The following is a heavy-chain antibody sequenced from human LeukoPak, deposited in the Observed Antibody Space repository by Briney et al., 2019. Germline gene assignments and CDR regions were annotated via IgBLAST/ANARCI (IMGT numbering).Heavy chain of an antibody. Sequence: SETLSLTCAVYGGSFSGYYWSWIRQPPGKGLEWIGEINHSGSTNYNPSLKSRVTISVDTSRNQFSLKLSSVTAADTAVYYCARVETYYYDSSGYYFDPDAFDIWGQGTMVTVSS. V-gene: IGHV4-34*01. CDR3: ARVETYYYDSSGYYFDPDAFDI. CDR1: GGSFSGYY. D-gene: IGHD3-22*01. CDR2: INHSGST. J-gene: IGHJ3*02.